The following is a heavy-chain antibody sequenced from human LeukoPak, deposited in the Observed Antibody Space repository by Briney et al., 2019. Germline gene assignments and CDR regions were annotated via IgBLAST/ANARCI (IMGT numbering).Heavy chain of an antibody. D-gene: IGHD3-9*01. CDR2: ISSSSSYI. Sequence: PGGSLRLSCAAPGFTFSSYSMNWVRQAPGKGLEWVSSISSSSSYIYYADSVKGRFTISRDNAKNSLYLQMNSLRAEDTAVYYCARDDYDILTGYYFDYWGQGTLVTVSS. V-gene: IGHV3-21*01. CDR1: GFTFSSYS. CDR3: ARDDYDILTGYYFDY. J-gene: IGHJ4*02.